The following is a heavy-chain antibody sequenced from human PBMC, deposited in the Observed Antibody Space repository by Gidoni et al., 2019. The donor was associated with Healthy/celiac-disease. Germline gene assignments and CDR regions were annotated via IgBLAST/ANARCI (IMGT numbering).Heavy chain of an antibody. J-gene: IGHJ3*02. CDR3: ARRSGGSYLAPFAFDI. CDR2: IYYSGST. Sequence: VQLQESGPGLVKSSQTLSLPCTVPGCSISSGDYYWSWIRQPPGKGLEWIGYIYYSGSTYYNPSLKSRVTISVDTSKNQFSLKLSSVTAADTAVYYCARRSGGSYLAPFAFDIWGQGTMVTVSS. CDR1: GCSISSGDYY. V-gene: IGHV4-30-4*01. D-gene: IGHD1-26*01.